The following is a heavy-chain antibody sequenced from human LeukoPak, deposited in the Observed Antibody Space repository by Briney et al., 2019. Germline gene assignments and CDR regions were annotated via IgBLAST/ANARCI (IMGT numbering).Heavy chain of an antibody. Sequence: ASVKVSCKASGYTFTSYYMHWVRQAPGQELEWMGRINPNSGGKNYAQKFQGRVTMARYTSISTAYMELSRLRSDDTAVYYCARLSSSGWSSCFDYWGQGTLVTVSS. V-gene: IGHV1-2*06. D-gene: IGHD6-19*01. CDR2: INPNSGGK. J-gene: IGHJ4*02. CDR1: GYTFTSYY. CDR3: ARLSSSGWSSCFDY.